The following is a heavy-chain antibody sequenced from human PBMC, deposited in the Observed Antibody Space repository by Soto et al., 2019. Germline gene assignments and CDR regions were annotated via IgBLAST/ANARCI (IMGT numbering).Heavy chain of an antibody. CDR3: TADTTSIRGHYGMDF. Sequence: GGSLTPSCSASGFTFSNACMTCVRQAPGKGLEWVGRIKSKTDGGTTDYAAPVKGRFTTSRYDSKTTLYLKINSLKTADTAVYYCTADTTSIRGHYGMDFSGQGTTVTVSS. D-gene: IGHD1-1*01. J-gene: IGHJ6*02. CDR2: IKSKTDGGTT. CDR1: GFTFSNAC. V-gene: IGHV3-15*01.